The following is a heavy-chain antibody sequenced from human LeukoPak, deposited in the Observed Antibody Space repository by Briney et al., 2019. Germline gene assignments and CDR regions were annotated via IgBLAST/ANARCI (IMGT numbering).Heavy chain of an antibody. CDR3: ARDREVVAFDI. Sequence: GGSLRLSCAASGFTFSDYYMSWVRQPPGKGLEWVSYISGSTTYTNYADSVRDRFTISRDNSKNSLYLQMNSLRAEDTAVYYCARDREVVAFDIWGQGTMVTVSS. V-gene: IGHV3-11*05. CDR1: GFTFSDYY. CDR2: ISGSTTYT. J-gene: IGHJ3*02. D-gene: IGHD2-15*01.